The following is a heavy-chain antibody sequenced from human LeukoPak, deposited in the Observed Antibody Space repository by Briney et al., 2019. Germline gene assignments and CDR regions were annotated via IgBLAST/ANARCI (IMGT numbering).Heavy chain of an antibody. J-gene: IGHJ4*02. D-gene: IGHD6-19*01. Sequence: SETLSLTCTVSGGSINSNINYWGWIRQPPGKGLEWIGEINHSGSTNYNPSLKSRVTISVDTSKNQFSLKLSSVTAADTAVYYCARRRSGWSTFDYWGQGTLVTVSS. CDR2: INHSGST. CDR1: GGSINSNINY. CDR3: ARRRSGWSTFDY. V-gene: IGHV4-39*07.